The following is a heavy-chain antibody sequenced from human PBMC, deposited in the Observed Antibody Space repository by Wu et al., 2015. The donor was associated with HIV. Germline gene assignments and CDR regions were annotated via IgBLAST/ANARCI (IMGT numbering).Heavy chain of an antibody. CDR1: GGTFSSYA. J-gene: IGHJ6*02. CDR2: IIPIFGTA. D-gene: IGHD6-19*01. CDR3: ASCLAVASLNWNYYGIGR. Sequence: QVQLVQSGAEVKKPGSSVKVSCKASGGTFSSYAISWVRQAPGQGLEWMGGIIPIFGTANYAQKFQGRVTITTDESTSTAYMELSSLRSEDTAVYYCASCLAVASLNWNYYGIGRLGPRDHGSPSP. V-gene: IGHV1-69*05.